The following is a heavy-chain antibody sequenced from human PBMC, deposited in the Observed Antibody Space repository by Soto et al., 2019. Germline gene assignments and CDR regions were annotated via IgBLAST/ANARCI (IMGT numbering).Heavy chain of an antibody. Sequence: GAPVKVSCKVSGYTITELSMHWARHDHGQGLEWMGWISAYNGNTNYAQKLQGRVTMTTDTSTSTAYMELRSLRSDDTAVYYCARGIKYYDSSGYYYYGMDVWGQGTTVTVSS. V-gene: IGHV1-18*01. CDR2: ISAYNGNT. J-gene: IGHJ6*02. CDR3: ARGIKYYDSSGYYYYGMDV. CDR1: GYTITELS. D-gene: IGHD3-22*01.